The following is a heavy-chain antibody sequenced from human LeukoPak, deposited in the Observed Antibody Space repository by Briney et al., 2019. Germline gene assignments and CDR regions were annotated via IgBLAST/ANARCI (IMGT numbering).Heavy chain of an antibody. D-gene: IGHD3-9*01. Sequence: GGSLRLSCAASGFTFSSYEMSWVRQAPGKGLEWVSVIYSGGSTYYADSVKGRFTISRDNSKNTLYLQMNSLRAEDTAVYYCARAGPLRYFDWYAFDYWGQGTLVTVSS. CDR2: IYSGGST. V-gene: IGHV3-53*01. CDR1: GFTFSSYE. CDR3: ARAGPLRYFDWYAFDY. J-gene: IGHJ4*02.